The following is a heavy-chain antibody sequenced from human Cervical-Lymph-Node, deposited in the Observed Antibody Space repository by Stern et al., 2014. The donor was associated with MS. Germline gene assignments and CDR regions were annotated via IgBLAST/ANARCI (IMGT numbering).Heavy chain of an antibody. CDR1: GFTFEDYG. D-gene: IGHD2-8*02. CDR3: ARAFCTGGVCYSFPFYGMDV. V-gene: IGHV3-20*01. CDR2: LNWNGGST. Sequence: VQLVESGGGVVRPGRSLRLSCAASGFTFEDYGMSWVRQGPGKGLEWVAALNWNGGSTVYAGSVQGRFTIFRDNAKNSLYLQMNSLRAEDTAVYHWARAFCTGGVCYSFPFYGMDVWGQGTTVTVSS. J-gene: IGHJ6*02.